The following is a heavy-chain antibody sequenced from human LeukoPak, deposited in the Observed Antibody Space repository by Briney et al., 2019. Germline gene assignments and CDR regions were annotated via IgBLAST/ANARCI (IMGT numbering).Heavy chain of an antibody. D-gene: IGHD3-16*02. CDR1: GFTFSSYS. CDR3: ASGGDRDYMDV. CDR2: ISSSSSYI. J-gene: IGHJ6*03. Sequence: GGSLRLSCAASGFTFSSYSINWVRQAPGKGLEWVSSISSSSSYIYYADSLKGRFTISRDSARNSLYLQMNRLRAEDTAVYYCASGGDRDYMDVWGKGTTVTVSS. V-gene: IGHV3-21*01.